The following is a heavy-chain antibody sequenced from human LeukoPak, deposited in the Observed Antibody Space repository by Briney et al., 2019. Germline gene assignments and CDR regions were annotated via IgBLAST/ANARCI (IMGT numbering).Heavy chain of an antibody. D-gene: IGHD3-9*01. CDR2: ISGRSGST. V-gene: IGHV3-23*01. J-gene: IGHJ4*02. Sequence: GGSLRLSCAASGFIFSNYAMYWVRQAPGKGLEWVSAISGRSGSTYYADSVKGRFTISRDSSKNTLYLQMNSLRADDTAVYYCAKWGDYDVLTGYYVSDFWGEATLVTVSS. CDR3: AKWGDYDVLTGYYVSDF. CDR1: GFIFSNYA.